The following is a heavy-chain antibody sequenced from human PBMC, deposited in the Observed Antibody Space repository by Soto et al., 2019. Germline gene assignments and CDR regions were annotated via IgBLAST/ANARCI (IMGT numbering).Heavy chain of an antibody. CDR3: ARVTGGADALRYFDWLFSYFDY. J-gene: IGHJ4*02. D-gene: IGHD3-9*01. V-gene: IGHV1-18*01. CDR1: GYTFTSYG. CDR2: ISAYNGNT. Sequence: ASVKVSCKASGYTFTSYGISWVRQAPGQGLEWMGWISAYNGNTNYAQKLQGRVTMTTDTSTSTAYMELRSLRSDDTAVYYCARVTGGADALRYFDWLFSYFDYWGQGTLVTVSS.